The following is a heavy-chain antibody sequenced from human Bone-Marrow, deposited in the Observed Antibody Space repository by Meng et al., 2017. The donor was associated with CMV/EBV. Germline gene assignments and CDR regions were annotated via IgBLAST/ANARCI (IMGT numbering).Heavy chain of an antibody. J-gene: IGHJ4*02. CDR3: AKSLRGSKQYYFDY. V-gene: IGHV3-20*04. CDR2: INWNGGST. CDR1: GFTFDDYG. D-gene: IGHD1/OR15-1a*01. Sequence: GESLKISCAASGFTFDDYGMSWVRQAPGKGLEWVSGINWNGGSTGYADSVKGRFTISRDNSKNTLYLQMNSLRAEDTAVYYCAKSLRGSKQYYFDYWGQGTLVTVSS.